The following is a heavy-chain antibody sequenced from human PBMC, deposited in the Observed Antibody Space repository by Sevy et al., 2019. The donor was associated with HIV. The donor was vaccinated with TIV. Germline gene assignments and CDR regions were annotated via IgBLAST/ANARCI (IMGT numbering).Heavy chain of an antibody. CDR2: IPYDGGNK. CDR3: ARDSGYCGGDCYGPGGY. V-gene: IGHV3-30-3*01. CDR1: GFTFSTYA. Sequence: GGSLRLSCAASGFTFSTYAMHWVRQAPGKGLEWVAVIPYDGGNKKYLDSVKGRCTISRDDSKNTLYLQLNSLRAEDTAVYYCARDSGYCGGDCYGPGGYWGQGTLVTVSS. J-gene: IGHJ4*02. D-gene: IGHD2-21*02.